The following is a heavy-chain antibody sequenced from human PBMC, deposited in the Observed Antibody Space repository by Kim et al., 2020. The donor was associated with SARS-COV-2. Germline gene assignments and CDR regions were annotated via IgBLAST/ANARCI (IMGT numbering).Heavy chain of an antibody. D-gene: IGHD3-3*01. V-gene: IGHV4-59*01. CDR2: IYYSEST. CDR3: ARGRSITIFGVVTSPSYMDA. CDR1: GGSISSYY. Sequence: SETLSLTCTVSGGSISSYYWSWIRQPPGKGLEWIGYIYYSESTNSNPSLKSRVTISVDTSKNQFSLKLSPVTAADTAVYYCARGRSITIFGVVTSPSYMDAWGNGTPVTVSS. J-gene: IGHJ6*03.